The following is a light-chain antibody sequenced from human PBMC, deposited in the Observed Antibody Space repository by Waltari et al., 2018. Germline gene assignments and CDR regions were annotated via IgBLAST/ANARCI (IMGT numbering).Light chain of an antibody. CDR2: DVS. Sequence: QSALTQPASVSGSPGQSITISCTGTSSDVGGYNYVSWYTQHPGKAPKLLIFDVSYRPSGVSDRFSGSKSGNTASLTISGLQAEDESDYYCCSFTSRSTWVFGGGTKLTVL. V-gene: IGLV2-14*01. CDR1: SSDVGGYNY. CDR3: CSFTSRSTWV. J-gene: IGLJ3*02.